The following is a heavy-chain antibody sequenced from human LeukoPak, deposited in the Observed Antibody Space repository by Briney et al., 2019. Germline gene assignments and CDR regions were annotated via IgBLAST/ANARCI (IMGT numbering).Heavy chain of an antibody. V-gene: IGHV4-39*07. Sequence: SETLSLTCTVSGGSISSSSYYWSWIRQPPGKGLEWIGEINHSGSTNYNPSLKSRVTISVDTSKNQFSLKLSSVTAADTAVYYCARGLRWGITMVRARAYFDYRGQGTLVTVSS. CDR1: GGSISSSSYY. CDR2: INHSGST. D-gene: IGHD3-10*01. CDR3: ARGLRWGITMVRARAYFDY. J-gene: IGHJ4*02.